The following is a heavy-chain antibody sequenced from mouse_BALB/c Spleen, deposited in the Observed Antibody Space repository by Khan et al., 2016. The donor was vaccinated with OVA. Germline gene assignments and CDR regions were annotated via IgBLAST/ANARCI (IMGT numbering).Heavy chain of an antibody. CDR2: ISYSGST. J-gene: IGHJ2*01. D-gene: IGHD1-2*01. V-gene: IGHV3-2*02. CDR3: ARTARIKY. Sequence: EVQLQESGPGLVKPSQSLSLTCTVTGYSITSDYGWNWIRHFPGNKLEWMGYISYSGSTYYNPFLKRLIPITRDTSKNQFFLQLNSVTTEDTATYYCARTARIKYWGQGTTLTVSS. CDR1: GYSITSDYG.